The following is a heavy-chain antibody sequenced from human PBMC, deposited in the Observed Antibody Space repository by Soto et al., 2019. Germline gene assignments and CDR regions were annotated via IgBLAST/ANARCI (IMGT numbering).Heavy chain of an antibody. Sequence: EVQLLESGGGLVQPGGSLRLSCAASGFTFSSYAMSWVRQAPGTGLEWVSAISGSGGSTYYADSVKGRFTISRDNSKNTLYLQMNSLRAEDTAVYYWAKVPRATASDASIAARDRYRDAFDIWGQGTMVTFSS. J-gene: IGHJ3*02. V-gene: IGHV3-23*01. CDR3: AKVPRATASDASIAARDRYRDAFDI. CDR1: GFTFSSYA. D-gene: IGHD6-6*01. CDR2: ISGSGGST.